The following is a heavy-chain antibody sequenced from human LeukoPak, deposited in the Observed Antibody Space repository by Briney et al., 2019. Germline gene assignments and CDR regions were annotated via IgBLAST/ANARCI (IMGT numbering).Heavy chain of an antibody. J-gene: IGHJ4*02. D-gene: IGHD3-22*01. V-gene: IGHV4-34*01. CDR1: GASFSGYN. CDR3: ARVYANAEVDYYDSSGPEDY. Sequence: PSQTLSLACAVYGASFSGYNWSWIRQPPGKGLGWVGEITNIGGTHYNTPLNSRVTISLVPSKNQFSLKLTSVTATDTAVYYCARVYANAEVDYYDSSGPEDYWGQGTLVTVSS. CDR2: ITNIGGT.